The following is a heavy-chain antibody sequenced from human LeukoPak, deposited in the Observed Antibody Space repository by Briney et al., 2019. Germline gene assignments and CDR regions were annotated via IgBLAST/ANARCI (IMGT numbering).Heavy chain of an antibody. CDR2: ISSSSSAI. CDR1: GFSFSGYS. CDR3: ARGLGIITMIGFDY. Sequence: GGSLRLSCAASGFSFSGYSMNWVRQAPGKGLEGISYISSSSSAIYYADSVKGRFTISRDNAKNSLYLQMNSLRAEDTAVYYCARGLGIITMIGFDYWGQGTLVTVSS. V-gene: IGHV3-48*04. J-gene: IGHJ4*02. D-gene: IGHD3-22*01.